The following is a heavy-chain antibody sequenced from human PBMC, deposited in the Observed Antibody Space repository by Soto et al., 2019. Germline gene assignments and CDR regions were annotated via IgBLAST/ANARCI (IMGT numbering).Heavy chain of an antibody. Sequence: QVTVKESGPVLVKPTETLTLTCTVSGFSLSNAGLGVSWIRQPPGKALVWLAHSFSNDEKSYSTSLKSRLTTSTDTSKSQVVLTMTNMDPVDTATYYCASTYSTSWYWFDSWGQGTLVTVSS. CDR3: ASTYSTSWYWFDS. CDR2: SFSNDEK. CDR1: GFSLSNAGLG. V-gene: IGHV2-26*04. J-gene: IGHJ5*01. D-gene: IGHD6-13*01.